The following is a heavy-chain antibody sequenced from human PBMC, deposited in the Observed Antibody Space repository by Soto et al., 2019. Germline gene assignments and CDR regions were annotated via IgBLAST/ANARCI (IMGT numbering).Heavy chain of an antibody. Sequence: QVHLVQSGAEVKKPGASVKVSCKASGYTFTSYGITWVRQAPGQGLEWMGWISAHNGNTDYAQKLQGRVIVPRDTPASTAYMELRSVRSDDTAVYYCARGRYGDYWGQGALVTVSS. J-gene: IGHJ4*02. D-gene: IGHD1-1*01. CDR3: ARGRYGDY. CDR1: GYTFTSYG. V-gene: IGHV1-18*01. CDR2: ISAHNGNT.